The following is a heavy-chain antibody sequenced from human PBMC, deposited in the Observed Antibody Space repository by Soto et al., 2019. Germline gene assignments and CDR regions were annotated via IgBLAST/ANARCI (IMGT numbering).Heavy chain of an antibody. J-gene: IGHJ4*02. CDR1: GGSISSGGYY. CDR3: ARELPPEYCSGGSCYSPTGEFDY. V-gene: IGHV4-31*03. CDR2: IYYSGST. Sequence: SETLSLTCTVSGGSISSGGYYWSWIRQHPGKGLEWIGYIYYSGSTYYNPSLKSRVTISVDTSKNQFSLKLSSVTAADTAVYYCARELPPEYCSGGSCYSPTGEFDYWGQGTLVTVSS. D-gene: IGHD2-15*01.